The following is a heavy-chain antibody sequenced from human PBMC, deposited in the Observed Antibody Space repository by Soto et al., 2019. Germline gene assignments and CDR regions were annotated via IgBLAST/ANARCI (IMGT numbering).Heavy chain of an antibody. CDR2: ISSSSSTI. CDR3: ARTTFPEYSSSSLPYYFDY. J-gene: IGHJ4*02. Sequence: EVQLVESGGVLVQPGGSLRLSCAASGFTFSSYSMNWVRQAPGKGLEWVSYISSSSSTIYYADSVKGRFTISRDNAKNSLYLQMNSLRDEDTAVYYCARTTFPEYSSSSLPYYFDYWGQGTLVTVSS. CDR1: GFTFSSYS. D-gene: IGHD6-6*01. V-gene: IGHV3-48*02.